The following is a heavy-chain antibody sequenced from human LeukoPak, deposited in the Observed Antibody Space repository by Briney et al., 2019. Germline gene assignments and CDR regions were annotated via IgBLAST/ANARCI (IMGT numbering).Heavy chain of an antibody. Sequence: SQTLSLTCAISGDSVSNNSAVWNWIRQSPSRGLEWLGRTYYRSKWYNDYGASVKSRITVNPDTSKNQFSLQLNSVTPEDTAVYYCARLGAGPTYYDFWSGYSSFYFDYWGQGTLVTVSS. CDR1: GDSVSNNSAV. J-gene: IGHJ4*02. D-gene: IGHD3-3*01. V-gene: IGHV6-1*01. CDR3: ARLGAGPTYYDFWSGYSSFYFDY. CDR2: TYYRSKWYN.